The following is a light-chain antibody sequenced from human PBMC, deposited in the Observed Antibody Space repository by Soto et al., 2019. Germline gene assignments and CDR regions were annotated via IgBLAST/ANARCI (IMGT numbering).Light chain of an antibody. CDR2: DNN. Sequence: QSVLTQPPSVSAAPGQKVTISCSGSSSNIGNNYVSWYQQLPGTAPKLLIYDNNKRPSGIPDRFSGSKSGTSATLGITGPQTGDEADYYCRTWDSSLSAVVFGGGTQLTVL. V-gene: IGLV1-51*01. J-gene: IGLJ2*01. CDR1: SSNIGNNY. CDR3: RTWDSSLSAVV.